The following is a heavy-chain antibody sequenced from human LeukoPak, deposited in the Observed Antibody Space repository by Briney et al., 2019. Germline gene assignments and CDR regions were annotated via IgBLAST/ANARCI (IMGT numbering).Heavy chain of an antibody. V-gene: IGHV4-30-4*08. D-gene: IGHD6-13*01. J-gene: IGHJ4*02. CDR1: GGSISSGDYY. Sequence: PSETLSLTCTVSGGSISSGDYYWSWIRQPPGKGLEWIGYIYYSGSTYYNPSLKSRVTISVDTSKNQFSLKLSSETAADTAVYYCARGGSSWYLVEYWGQGTLVTVSS. CDR2: IYYSGST. CDR3: ARGGSSWYLVEY.